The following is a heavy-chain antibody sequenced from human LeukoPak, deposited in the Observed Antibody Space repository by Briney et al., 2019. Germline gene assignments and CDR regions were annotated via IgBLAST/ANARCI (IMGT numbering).Heavy chain of an antibody. CDR2: INHSGST. D-gene: IGHD6-13*01. J-gene: IGHJ4*02. V-gene: IGHV4-34*01. CDR1: GGSFSGYY. CDR3: AGRHSSSWYSY. Sequence: SSETLSLTCAVYGGSFSGYYWSWIRQPPGKGLEWIGEINHSGSTNYNPSLKSRVTISVDTSKNQFSLKLSSVTAADTAVYYCAGRHSSSWYSYWGQGTLVTVSS.